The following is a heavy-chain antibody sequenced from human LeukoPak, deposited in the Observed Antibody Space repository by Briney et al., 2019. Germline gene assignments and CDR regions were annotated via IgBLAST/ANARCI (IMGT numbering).Heavy chain of an antibody. D-gene: IGHD4/OR15-4a*01. CDR3: ARRAGAYSHPYDY. J-gene: IGHJ4*02. V-gene: IGHV3-53*01. CDR1: GFTVSSNS. CDR2: IYSGST. Sequence: GGSLRLSCTVSGFTVSSNSMSWVRQAPGKGLEWVSFIYSGSTHYSDSVKGRFTISRDNSKTTLYLQMNSLRAEDTAVYYCARRAGAYSHPYDYWGQGTLVTVSS.